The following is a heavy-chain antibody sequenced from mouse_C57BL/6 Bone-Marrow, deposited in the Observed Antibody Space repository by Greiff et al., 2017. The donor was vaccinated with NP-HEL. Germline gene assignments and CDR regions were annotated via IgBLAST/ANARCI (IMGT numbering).Heavy chain of an antibody. V-gene: IGHV14-3*01. CDR3: ASTVVAFYYYAMDY. J-gene: IGHJ4*01. CDR2: LDPANGNT. Sequence: EVKLQESVAELVRPGASVKLSCTASGFNIKNTYMHWVKQRPEQGLEWIGRLDPANGNTKYAPKFQGKATITADTSSNTAYLQLSSLTSEDTAVYYCASTVVAFYYYAMDYWGQGTSVTVSS. CDR1: GFNIKNTY. D-gene: IGHD1-1*01.